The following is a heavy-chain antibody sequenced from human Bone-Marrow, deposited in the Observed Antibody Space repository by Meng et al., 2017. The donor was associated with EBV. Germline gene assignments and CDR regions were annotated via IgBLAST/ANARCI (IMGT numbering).Heavy chain of an antibody. CDR2: IYHSGST. Sequence: QRHEPGPVLVKPSGTLSFTWVASGASISSSTWWSWVRQPPGKGLEWIGEIYHSGSTYYNPSLKSRVTISVDRSKNQFSLKLSSVTAADTAVYYCARVVARSYFDYWGQGTLVTVSS. V-gene: IGHV4-4*02. CDR1: GASISSSTW. CDR3: ARVVARSYFDY. J-gene: IGHJ4*02.